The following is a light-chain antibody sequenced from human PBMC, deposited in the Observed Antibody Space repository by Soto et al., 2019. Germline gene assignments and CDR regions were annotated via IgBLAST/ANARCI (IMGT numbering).Light chain of an antibody. CDR2: GAS. V-gene: IGKV3-20*01. CDR1: QNVDSNY. CDR3: QHSGSLSWT. Sequence: IVLIQSPATLSVSPGERATLSCRASQNVDSNYLAWYQQKPGQAPRIIIFGASGRATGIPDRFSGSGSGTDFTLTISRLEPEDFAVDDGQHSGSLSWTFGQGTKVDIK. J-gene: IGKJ1*01.